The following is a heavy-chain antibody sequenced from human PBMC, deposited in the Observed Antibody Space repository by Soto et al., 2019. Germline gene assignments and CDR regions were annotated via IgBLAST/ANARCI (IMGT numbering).Heavy chain of an antibody. V-gene: IGHV1-3*01. D-gene: IGHD3-10*01. Sequence: QVQLVQSGAEVKKPGASVKVSCKASGYTFTSYAMHWVRQAPGQRLEWMGWINAGNGNTKYSQKFQGRVTITRDTSASTAYMELSSLRSEDTAVYYCARDKHGSGSYAFDIWGQGTMVTVSS. J-gene: IGHJ3*02. CDR2: INAGNGNT. CDR1: GYTFTSYA. CDR3: ARDKHGSGSYAFDI.